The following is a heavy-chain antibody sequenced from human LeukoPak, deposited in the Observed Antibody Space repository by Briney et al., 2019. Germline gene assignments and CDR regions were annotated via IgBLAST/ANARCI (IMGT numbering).Heavy chain of an antibody. CDR2: IKQDGSEE. J-gene: IGHJ4*02. CDR1: GFTFSRYW. V-gene: IGHV3-7*04. CDR3: ARFGYGGKVDY. Sequence: GGSLRLSCAASGFTFSRYWMSWVRQAPGKGLDWVANIKQDGSEEFYVDSLKGRFTISRDNAKNSLFLQMNSLRAEDTALYYCARFGYGGKVDYWGQGTLVTVSS. D-gene: IGHD4-23*01.